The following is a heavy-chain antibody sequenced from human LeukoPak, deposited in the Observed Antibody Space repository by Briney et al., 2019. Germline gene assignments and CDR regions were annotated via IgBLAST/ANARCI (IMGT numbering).Heavy chain of an antibody. D-gene: IGHD6-13*01. CDR1: GGSISSYY. CDR2: IYYSGST. Sequence: SETLSLTCTVSGGSISSYYWSWIQQPPGKGLEWIGYIYYSGSTNYNPSLKSRVTISVDTSKNQFSLKLSSVTAADTAVYYCARRDSSWYQGGYYYYYMDVWGKGTTVTVSS. J-gene: IGHJ6*03. CDR3: ARRDSSWYQGGYYYYYMDV. V-gene: IGHV4-59*08.